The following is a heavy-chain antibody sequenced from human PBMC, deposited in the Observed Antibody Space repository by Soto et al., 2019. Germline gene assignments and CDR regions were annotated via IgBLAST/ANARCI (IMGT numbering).Heavy chain of an antibody. CDR1: GYTLTELS. D-gene: IGHD2-2*01. J-gene: IGHJ1*01. V-gene: IGHV1-24*01. CDR2: FDPEDGET. Sequence: ASVKVSCKVSGYTLTELSMHWVRQAPGKGLEWMGGFDPEDGETIYAQKFQGRVTMTEDTSTDTAYMELSSLRSEDTAVYYCATVGYCSSTSCPEYFQHWGQGTLVTVSS. CDR3: ATVGYCSSTSCPEYFQH.